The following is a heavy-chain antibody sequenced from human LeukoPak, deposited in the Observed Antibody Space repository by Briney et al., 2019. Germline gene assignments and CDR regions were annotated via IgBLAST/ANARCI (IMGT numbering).Heavy chain of an antibody. CDR3: ARDKIVGATNFDY. CDR1: GFIFSSYW. Sequence: PGGSLRLSCEASGFIFSSYWMTWVRQAPGKGLEWVANIQQDGSEKYYVDSVRGRFTISRDNAKNSLYLQMNSLRAEDTAVYYCARDKIVGATNFDYWGQGTLVTVSS. D-gene: IGHD1-26*01. V-gene: IGHV3-7*01. CDR2: IQQDGSEK. J-gene: IGHJ4*02.